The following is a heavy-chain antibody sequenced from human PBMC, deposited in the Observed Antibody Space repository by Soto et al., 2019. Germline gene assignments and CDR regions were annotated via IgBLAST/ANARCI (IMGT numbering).Heavy chain of an antibody. J-gene: IGHJ4*01. D-gene: IGHD5-18*01. V-gene: IGHV3-49*03. Sequence: HPGGSLRLSGTASAFSYGDYTMSWSRQSPGKGLERVGFIRSKAYGGTTEYATSVKGRFTISRDDAKSIADLHMNSLNPEYTALYYCTREYVDTAMVWPFNYWGQGTLVTVTS. CDR2: IRSKAYGGTT. CDR3: TREYVDTAMVWPFNY. CDR1: AFSYGDYT.